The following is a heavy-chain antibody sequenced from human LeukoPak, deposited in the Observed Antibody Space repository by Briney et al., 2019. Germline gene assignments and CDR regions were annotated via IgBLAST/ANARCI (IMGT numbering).Heavy chain of an antibody. CDR2: ISYDGSNK. D-gene: IGHD2-15*01. J-gene: IGHJ4*02. CDR1: GFTFSSYG. V-gene: IGHV3-30*18. Sequence: GGSLRLSCAASGFTFSSYGMHWVRQAPGKGLEWVAVISYDGSNKYYADSVKGRFTISRDNSKNTLSLQMNSLRAEDTAVYYCAKGSGDSCFSPLDSWGQGTLVTVSS. CDR3: AKGSGDSCFSPLDS.